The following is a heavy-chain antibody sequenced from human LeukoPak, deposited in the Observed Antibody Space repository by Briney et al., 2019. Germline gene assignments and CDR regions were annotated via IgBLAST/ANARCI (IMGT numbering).Heavy chain of an antibody. CDR2: IIPIFGTA. Sequence: GASVKVSCKASGYTFTSYDINWVRQAPGQGLEWMGGIIPIFGTANYAQKFQGRVTITADESTSTAYMELSSLRSEDTAVYYCARGRRDYVWGSYRYTGYFDYWGQGTLVTVSS. D-gene: IGHD3-16*02. V-gene: IGHV1-69*13. CDR1: GYTFTSYD. J-gene: IGHJ4*02. CDR3: ARGRRDYVWGSYRYTGYFDY.